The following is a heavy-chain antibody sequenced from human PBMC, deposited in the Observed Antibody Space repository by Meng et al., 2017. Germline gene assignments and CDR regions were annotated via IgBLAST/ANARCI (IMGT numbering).Heavy chain of an antibody. CDR2: ISGSGGST. CDR3: AKGRYDTDC. D-gene: IGHD3-22*01. J-gene: IGHJ4*01. Sequence: GGSLRPSCAASGFTFSSYAMSWVRQAPGKGLEWVSAISGSGGSTYYADSVKGRFTISRDNSKNTLYLQMNRLGAEDTAVYCCAKGRYDTDCWGQGTLVTVSS. V-gene: IGHV3-23*01. CDR1: GFTFSSYA.